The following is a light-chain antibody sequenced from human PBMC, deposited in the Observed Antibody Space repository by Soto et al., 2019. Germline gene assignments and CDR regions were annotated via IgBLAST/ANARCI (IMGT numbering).Light chain of an antibody. CDR3: QQRYNWPPA. J-gene: IGKJ5*01. CDR1: QSVSSY. CDR2: DAS. V-gene: IGKV3-11*01. Sequence: EIVLTQSPATLSLSPRERATLYCMTSQSVSSYLAWYQQKPGQAPRLLIYDASNRATGIPPRFSGSGSGTDFTLTISSLEPEDFAVYYCQQRYNWPPAVGQVRRLAIK.